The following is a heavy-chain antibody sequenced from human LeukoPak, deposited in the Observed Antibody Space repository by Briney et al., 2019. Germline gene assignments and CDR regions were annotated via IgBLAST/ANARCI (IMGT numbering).Heavy chain of an antibody. CDR1: GFTFSSYS. J-gene: IGHJ4*02. Sequence: GGTLRLSCAASGFTFSSYSMNWVRQAPGKGLEWVSYISSSSSAIYCADSVKGRFTISRDNAKNSLYLQMNGLRDEDTAVYYCARDHKAAAGRDFDYWGQGTLVTVSS. CDR3: ARDHKAAAGRDFDY. CDR2: ISSSSSAI. D-gene: IGHD6-13*01. V-gene: IGHV3-48*02.